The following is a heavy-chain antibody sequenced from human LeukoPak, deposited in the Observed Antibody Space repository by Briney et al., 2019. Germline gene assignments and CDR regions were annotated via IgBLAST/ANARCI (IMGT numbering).Heavy chain of an antibody. Sequence: AGSLRLSCAASGFTFSSYAMNWVRQAPGKGLEWVSAISGSGGSTYYADSVKGRFTISRDNSKNTLYLQMNSLRAEDTAVYYCAKEMFHHKYCTNGVCYSRGAFDIWGQGTMVTVSS. D-gene: IGHD2-8*01. J-gene: IGHJ3*02. CDR2: ISGSGGST. V-gene: IGHV3-23*01. CDR1: GFTFSSYA. CDR3: AKEMFHHKYCTNGVCYSRGAFDI.